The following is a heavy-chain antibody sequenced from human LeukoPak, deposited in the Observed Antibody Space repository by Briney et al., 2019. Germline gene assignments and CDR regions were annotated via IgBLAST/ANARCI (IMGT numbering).Heavy chain of an antibody. CDR1: GXTVSRNY. CDR2: IYSGGDT. J-gene: IGHJ4*02. D-gene: IGHD2-2*01. Sequence: GGSLRLSCTASGXTVSRNYVSWVRQAPGKGLEWVSVIYSGGDTYYADSVKGRFTISRDISENTLYLQMDNLRAEDTAFYYCARSPPASPFDYWGQGTLVTVSS. CDR3: ARSPPASPFDY. V-gene: IGHV3-53*01.